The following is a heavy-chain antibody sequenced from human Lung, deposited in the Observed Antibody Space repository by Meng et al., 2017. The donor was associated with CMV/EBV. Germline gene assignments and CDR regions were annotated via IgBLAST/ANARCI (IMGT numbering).Heavy chain of an antibody. CDR3: ARGINGGCGD. CDR1: RYIVSSNSAA. D-gene: IGHD4-23*01. CDR2: TYYRSNWYH. V-gene: IGHV6-1*01. J-gene: IGHJ4*02. Sequence: QVLLPQSDPGVLNPTQTLSSACPILRYIVSSNSAAWRWIRQAPSRGLEWLGRTYYRSNWYHEYAVSVKSRITISPDTPKNQFSLQLNSMTPEDTAVYYCARGINGGCGDWGQGTLVTVSS.